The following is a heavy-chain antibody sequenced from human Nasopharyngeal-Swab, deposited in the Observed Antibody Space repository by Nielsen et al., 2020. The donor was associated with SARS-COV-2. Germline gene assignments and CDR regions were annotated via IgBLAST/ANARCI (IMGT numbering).Heavy chain of an antibody. Sequence: GGSLRLSCAASGFTIGSYYMSWVRQAPGKGLEWVTILSVVGNTFYIESVKGRFTISRDNLQNTVHLQMSSLRAEDTAVYYCAREGRDGAVSSWGQGTLVTVSS. CDR3: AREGRDGAVSS. D-gene: IGHD5-24*01. V-gene: IGHV3-53*01. CDR1: GFTIGSYY. CDR2: LSVVGNT. J-gene: IGHJ5*02.